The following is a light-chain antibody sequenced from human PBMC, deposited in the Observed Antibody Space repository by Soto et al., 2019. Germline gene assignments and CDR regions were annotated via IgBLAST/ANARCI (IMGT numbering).Light chain of an antibody. J-gene: IGKJ5*01. CDR2: DAS. Sequence: EIVLTQSPATLFSSPGERATLSCRASQSVSIYLAWYQQKPGQAPRLLIYDASNRATGIPARFSGSGSGTDFTLTISSLEPEDFAVYYCQQRTNWPITFGQGTRLEIK. CDR1: QSVSIY. V-gene: IGKV3-11*01. CDR3: QQRTNWPIT.